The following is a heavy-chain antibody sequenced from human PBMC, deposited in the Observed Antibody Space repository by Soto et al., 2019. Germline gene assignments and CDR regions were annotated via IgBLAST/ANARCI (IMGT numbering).Heavy chain of an antibody. CDR3: ARDSGIRGPSGDLDY. J-gene: IGHJ4*02. CDR2: VNGGDGNT. Sequence: ASVKVSCKASGYTFTTHVMHWVRQAPGQRLEWMGWVNGGDGNTKYSQKFQDRVTITRDTSATTAYMELSRLRSEDKAVYYCARDSGIRGPSGDLDYWGQGTLVTVSS. V-gene: IGHV1-3*01. D-gene: IGHD1-20*01. CDR1: GYTFTTHV.